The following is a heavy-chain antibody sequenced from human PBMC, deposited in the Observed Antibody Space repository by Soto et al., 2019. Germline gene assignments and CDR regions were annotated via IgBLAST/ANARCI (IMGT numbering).Heavy chain of an antibody. Sequence: PPRLAPADYGCNCVRSIMSHAGHAPGKGIEWVSFIDSYSNFIYYADSVKGRFIISRDNARNSLFLQMTSLRAEDTTVYYWARDLNLYCSGTHCYVYWGPGAVVT. CDR2: IDSYSNFI. CDR1: GCNCVRSI. J-gene: IGHJ4*01. CDR3: ARDLNLYCSGTHCYVY. V-gene: IGHV3-21*01. D-gene: IGHD2-2*01.